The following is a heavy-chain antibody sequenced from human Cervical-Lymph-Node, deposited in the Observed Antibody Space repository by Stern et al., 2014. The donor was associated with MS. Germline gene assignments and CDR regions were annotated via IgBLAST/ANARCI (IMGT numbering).Heavy chain of an antibody. D-gene: IGHD3/OR15-3a*01. CDR1: GGSINGYY. CDR2: IYYSGST. J-gene: IGHJ2*01. CDR3: ARVSEDDLTDWYFDL. V-gene: IGHV4-31*03. Sequence: QLQLQESGPGLVKPSQTLSLTCTVSGGSINGYYWSWIRQLPGKGLEWIGYIYYSGSTTFQNPSLKSRVIISVDSSKNLFSLKLSSVTAADTAVYYCARVSEDDLTDWYFDLWGRGTLVTVSA.